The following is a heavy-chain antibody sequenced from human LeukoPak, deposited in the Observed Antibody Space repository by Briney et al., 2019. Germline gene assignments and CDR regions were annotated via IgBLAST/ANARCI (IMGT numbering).Heavy chain of an antibody. CDR2: IVVGSGNT. CDR3: AAVPGSGVVVPTNDAFDI. Sequence: SVKVSCKASGFTFTSSAVQWVRQARGRHLEWIGWIVVGSGNTNYAQKFQERVTITRDMSTSTAYMELSSLRSEDTAVYYCAAVPGSGVVVPTNDAFDIWGQGTMVTVSS. D-gene: IGHD3-22*01. CDR1: GFTFTSSA. J-gene: IGHJ3*02. V-gene: IGHV1-58*01.